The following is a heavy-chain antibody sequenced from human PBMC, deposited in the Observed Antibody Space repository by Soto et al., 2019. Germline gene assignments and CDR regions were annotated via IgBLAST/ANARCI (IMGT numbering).Heavy chain of an antibody. Sequence: SVKLSCKACGGSFSSYAISWVRQAPGQGLEWMGGIIPIFGTANYAQKFQGRVTITADESTSTAYMELSSLRSEDTAVYYCARDRDSYGYSTHAFDIWGQGTMVTVSS. CDR1: GGSFSSYA. CDR2: IIPIFGTA. V-gene: IGHV1-69*13. J-gene: IGHJ3*02. D-gene: IGHD5-18*01. CDR3: ARDRDSYGYSTHAFDI.